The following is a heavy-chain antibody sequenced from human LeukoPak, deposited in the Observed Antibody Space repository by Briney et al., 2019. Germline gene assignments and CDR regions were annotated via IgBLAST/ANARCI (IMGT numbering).Heavy chain of an antibody. J-gene: IGHJ4*02. D-gene: IGHD2-21*01. V-gene: IGHV3-23*01. CDR2: ISDSAGRT. Sequence: GGSLRLSCAVSGITLINYGMSWVRQAPGKGLEWVAGISDSAGRTNYADSVKGRFTISRYNPKYTLYLQMNSLRAEDTAVYFCAKRGVVIRVILVGFHKEAYYFDSWGQGALVTVSS. CDR3: AKRGVVIRVILVGFHKEAYYFDS. CDR1: GITLINYG.